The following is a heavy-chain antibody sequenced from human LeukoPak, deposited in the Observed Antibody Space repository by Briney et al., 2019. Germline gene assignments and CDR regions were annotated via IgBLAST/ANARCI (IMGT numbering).Heavy chain of an antibody. CDR1: GGSISNYY. J-gene: IGHJ6*02. CDR3: ARPGLRKDGMDL. D-gene: IGHD4-17*01. Sequence: PSETLSLTCTVSGGSISNYYWSCTRQPAGKGLEWIGRIYTSGSTNYNPSLKSRVTMSVDTSKNQFSLNLSSVTAADTAVYYCARPGLRKDGMDLWGQGTTVTVSS. CDR2: IYTSGST. V-gene: IGHV4-4*07.